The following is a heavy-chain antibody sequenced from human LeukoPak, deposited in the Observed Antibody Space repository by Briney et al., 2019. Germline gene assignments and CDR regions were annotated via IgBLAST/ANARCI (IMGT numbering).Heavy chain of an antibody. J-gene: IGHJ6*02. CDR1: GFTFSSYA. Sequence: GGSLRLSCAASGFTFSSYAMSWVRQAPGKGLEWVSAISGSGGSTYYADSVKGRFTTSRDNSKNTLYLQMNSLRAEDTAVYYCATDYGDYRHYYYYGMDVWGQGTTVTVSS. CDR3: ATDYGDYRHYYYYGMDV. D-gene: IGHD4-17*01. CDR2: ISGSGGST. V-gene: IGHV3-23*01.